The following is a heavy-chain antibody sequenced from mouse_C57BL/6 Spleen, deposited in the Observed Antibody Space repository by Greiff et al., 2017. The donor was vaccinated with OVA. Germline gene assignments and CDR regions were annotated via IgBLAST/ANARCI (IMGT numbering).Heavy chain of an antibody. CDR1: GYTFTSYW. D-gene: IGHD2-12*01. V-gene: IGHV1-50*01. CDR3: ARGPMATTGAFDY. J-gene: IGHJ2*01. CDR2: IDPADSYT. Sequence: QVQLQQPGAELVKPGASVKLSCKASGYTFTSYWMQWVKQRPGQGLEWIGEIDPADSYTNYNQKFKGKATLTVATSSSTAYMQLSSLTAEVSAVYYCARGPMATTGAFDYWGQGTTLTVSS.